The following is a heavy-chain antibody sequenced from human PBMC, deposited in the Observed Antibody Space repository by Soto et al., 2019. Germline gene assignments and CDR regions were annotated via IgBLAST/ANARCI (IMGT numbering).Heavy chain of an antibody. CDR2: ISYDGSNK. CDR1: GFTFSSYG. V-gene: IGHV3-30*18. J-gene: IGHJ6*02. Sequence: SLRLSCAASGFTFSSYGMHWVRQAPGKGLEWVAVISYDGSNKYYADSVKGRFTISRDNSKNTLYLQMNSLRAEDTAVYYCAKPLRKVGTAILYGMDVWGQGTTVTVSS. CDR3: AKPLRKVGTAILYGMDV. D-gene: IGHD5-18*01.